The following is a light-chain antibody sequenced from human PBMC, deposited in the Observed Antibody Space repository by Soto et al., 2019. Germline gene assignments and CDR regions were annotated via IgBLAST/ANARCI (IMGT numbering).Light chain of an antibody. V-gene: IGKV3-20*01. CDR2: GAS. Sequence: EIVLTQSPGTLSLSPGERATLSCRASQSVTTNYLAWYQQKPGQAPRLLIDGASSRATAIPDRFSGSGSGTDFTLTISSLQSEDFAVYYCQQYNNWPPITFGQGTRLEI. CDR1: QSVTTNY. CDR3: QQYNNWPPIT. J-gene: IGKJ5*01.